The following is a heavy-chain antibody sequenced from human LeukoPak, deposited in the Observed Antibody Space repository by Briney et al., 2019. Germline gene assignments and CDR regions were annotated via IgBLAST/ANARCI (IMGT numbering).Heavy chain of an antibody. V-gene: IGHV4-34*01. CDR2: INHSGST. D-gene: IGHD6-13*01. CDR3: ARGQGIAAAGTLDY. CDR1: GGSSSGHY. J-gene: IGHJ4*02. Sequence: PSETLSLTCAVYGGSSSGHYWSWIRQSPGKGLEWIGEINHSGSTNYNPSLKSRVTISVDTSKNQFSLKLSSVTAADTAVYYCARGQGIAAAGTLDYWGQGTLVTVSS.